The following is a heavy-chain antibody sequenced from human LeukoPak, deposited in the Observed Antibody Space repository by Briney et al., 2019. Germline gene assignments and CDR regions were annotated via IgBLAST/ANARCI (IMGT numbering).Heavy chain of an antibody. CDR3: ARDYYGSGSSSYFDY. V-gene: IGHV3-33*01. CDR1: GFTFSSYG. D-gene: IGHD3-10*01. CDR2: IWYDGSNK. Sequence: GRSLRLSCAASGFTFSSYGMHWVRQAPGKGLEWVAVIWYDGSNKYYADSVKGRFTISRDNSKNTLYLQMNSLRAEDTAVYYCARDYYGSGSSSYFDYWGQGTLVTVSS. J-gene: IGHJ4*02.